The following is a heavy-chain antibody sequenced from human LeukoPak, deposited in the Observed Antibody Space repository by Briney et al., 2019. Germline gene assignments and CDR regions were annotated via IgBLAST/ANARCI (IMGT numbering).Heavy chain of an antibody. CDR2: MSPNSGNT. V-gene: IGHV1-8*03. CDR3: ARSGITGTTGWFDP. CDR1: GYAFTSYD. D-gene: IGHD1-7*01. Sequence: GASVKVSCKASGYAFTSYDINWVRQATGQGLEWMGWMSPNSGNTGYAQKFQGRVTITRNTSISTAYMELSSLRSEDTAVYYCARSGITGTTGWFDPWGQGTLVTVSS. J-gene: IGHJ5*02.